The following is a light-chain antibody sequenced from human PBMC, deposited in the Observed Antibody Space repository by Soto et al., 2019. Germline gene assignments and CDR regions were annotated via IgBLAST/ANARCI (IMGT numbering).Light chain of an antibody. Sequence: EIVLTQSPATLSLSPGERATLSCRASQSVSSYLAWYQQKPGQAPRLLIYDASNRATGIPARFSGSGCGTDFTLPISSLEPEDFAVYYCQQSSNWPKITFGQGTRLEIK. CDR2: DAS. CDR1: QSVSSY. CDR3: QQSSNWPKIT. J-gene: IGKJ5*01. V-gene: IGKV3-11*01.